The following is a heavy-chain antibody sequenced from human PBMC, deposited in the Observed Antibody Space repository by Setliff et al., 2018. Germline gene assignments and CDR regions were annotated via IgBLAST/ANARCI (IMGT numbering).Heavy chain of an antibody. D-gene: IGHD1-7*01. CDR2: IYYSGST. V-gene: IGHV4-39*07. CDR3: AKTELGLTGTKNWFDP. CDR1: GGSISSSSYY. J-gene: IGHJ5*02. Sequence: SETLSLTCTVSGGSISSSSYYWGWIRQPPGKGLEWIGSIYYSGSTYYNPSLKSRVTISVDTSKNQFSLRLNSATAADTAVYFCAKTELGLTGTKNWFDPWGQGTLVTVSS.